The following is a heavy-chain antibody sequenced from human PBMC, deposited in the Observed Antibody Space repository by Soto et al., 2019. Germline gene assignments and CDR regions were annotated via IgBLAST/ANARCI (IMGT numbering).Heavy chain of an antibody. J-gene: IGHJ4*02. CDR3: AKSRCAGGHFDY. D-gene: IGHD2-8*02. V-gene: IGHV3-23*01. CDR1: GFTFSSYA. Sequence: DVQLLESGGGLVQPEGSLRLSCAASGFTFSSYAMGWVRQGPGKGLEWVAVVSIGGSTHYADSVRGRFTISRDNSKNTLSLQMNSLPAGDTAVYFCAKSRCAGGHFDYWGQGALVTVSS. CDR2: VSIGGST.